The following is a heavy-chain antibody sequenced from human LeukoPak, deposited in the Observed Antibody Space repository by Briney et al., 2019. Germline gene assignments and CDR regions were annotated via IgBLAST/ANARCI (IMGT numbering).Heavy chain of an antibody. D-gene: IGHD2-2*01. Sequence: RTGGSLRLSCTASGFAFGEHGMSWVRQVPGKGLEWVSGINWSGGSTGYTDPVRGRFTISRDNAKNSLYLQKDSLSAEDTALYYCARAPITSPFYFDSWGQGTLVTVSS. V-gene: IGHV3-20*04. CDR2: INWSGGST. CDR3: ARAPITSPFYFDS. CDR1: GFAFGEHG. J-gene: IGHJ4*02.